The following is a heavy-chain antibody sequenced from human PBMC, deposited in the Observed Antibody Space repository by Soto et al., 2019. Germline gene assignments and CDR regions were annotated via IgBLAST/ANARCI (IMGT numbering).Heavy chain of an antibody. V-gene: IGHV4-59*01. J-gene: IGHJ4*02. CDR2: IYYSGST. CDR1: GGSISSYY. CDR3: ARGGVSRPYCSGGSCYLHGEYYFDY. Sequence: SETLSLTCTVSGGSISSYYWSWIRQPPGKGLEWIGYIYYSGSTNYNPSLKSRVTISVDTSKNQFSLKLSSVTAADTAVYYCARGGVSRPYCSGGSCYLHGEYYFDYWGQGTLVTVSS. D-gene: IGHD2-15*01.